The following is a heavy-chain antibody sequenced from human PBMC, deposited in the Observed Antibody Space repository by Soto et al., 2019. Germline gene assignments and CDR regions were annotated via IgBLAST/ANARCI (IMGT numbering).Heavy chain of an antibody. Sequence: LXLSCAGSGFIFSCHWMSWYRQAPGKGLEWVSNIKEDGTDKYYVDSVRGRFTISRDNYEKSLYLQMNNLRAEDTALYYCARVFKGDFVNWGQGSLVTVSS. CDR2: IKEDGTDK. CDR1: GFIFSCHW. J-gene: IGHJ4*02. CDR3: ARVFKGDFVN. D-gene: IGHD2-21*02. V-gene: IGHV3-7*01.